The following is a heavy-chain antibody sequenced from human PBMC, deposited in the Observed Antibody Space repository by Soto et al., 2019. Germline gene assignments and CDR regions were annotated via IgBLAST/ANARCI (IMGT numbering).Heavy chain of an antibody. CDR1: GGSISSDR. D-gene: IGHD3-22*01. Sequence: SETLSLTCTVSGGSISSDRWSWIRQPPGKGMEWIGYIYYSGSTNYNPSLKSRVTISVDTSKNQFSLKLSSVTAADTAVYYCARQIRVSRYYDSSGNYSWFDPWGQGTLVTVS. CDR2: IYYSGST. CDR3: ARQIRVSRYYDSSGNYSWFDP. J-gene: IGHJ5*02. V-gene: IGHV4-59*08.